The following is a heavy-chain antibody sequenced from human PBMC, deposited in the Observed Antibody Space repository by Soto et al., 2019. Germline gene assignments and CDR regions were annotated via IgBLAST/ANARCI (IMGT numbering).Heavy chain of an antibody. V-gene: IGHV4-34*01. J-gene: IGHJ4*02. Sequence: SETLSLTCAVYGGSFSGYYWSWIRQPPGKGLEWIGEINHSGSTNYNPSLKSRVTISVDTSKNQFSLKLSSVTAAHTAVYYCARGRRALYYYGSGRLDYWGQGTLVTVS. CDR2: INHSGST. D-gene: IGHD3-10*01. CDR1: GGSFSGYY. CDR3: ARGRRALYYYGSGRLDY.